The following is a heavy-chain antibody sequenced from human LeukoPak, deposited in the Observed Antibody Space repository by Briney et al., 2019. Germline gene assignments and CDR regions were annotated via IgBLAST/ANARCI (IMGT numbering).Heavy chain of an antibody. D-gene: IGHD1-26*01. CDR1: GGSISSYY. CDR2: IYYSGST. V-gene: IGHV4-59*01. CDR3: ARARGTYSSLSPIDY. J-gene: IGHJ4*02. Sequence: SETLSLTCTVSGGSISSYYWSWIRQPPGKGLEWIGYIYYSGSTNYNPSLKSRVTISVDTSKNQFSLKLSSVTAADTAVYYCARARGTYSSLSPIDYWGQGTLVTVSS.